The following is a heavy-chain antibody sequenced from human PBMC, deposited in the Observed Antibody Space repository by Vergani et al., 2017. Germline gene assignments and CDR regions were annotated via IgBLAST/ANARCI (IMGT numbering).Heavy chain of an antibody. J-gene: IGHJ6*02. CDR1: GGSISSSSYY. CDR3: AATISYCSGGSCPQSRHYYGMDV. D-gene: IGHD2-15*01. Sequence: QLQLQESGPGLVKPSETLSLTCTVSGGSISSSSYYWGWIRQPPGKGLEWIGSIYYSGSTYYNPSLKSRVTISVDTSKNQFSLKLSSVTAADTAVYYCAATISYCSGGSCPQSRHYYGMDVWGQGTTVTVSS. V-gene: IGHV4-39*01. CDR2: IYYSGST.